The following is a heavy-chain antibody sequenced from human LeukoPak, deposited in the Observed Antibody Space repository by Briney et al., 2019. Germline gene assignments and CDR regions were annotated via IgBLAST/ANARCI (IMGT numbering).Heavy chain of an antibody. CDR2: IYYSGST. Sequence: PSETLSLTCAVSGGSISSGGYSWSWIRQPPGKGLEWIGYIYYSGSTNYNPSLKSRVTISVDTSKNQFSLKLSSVTAADTAVYYCAREDTAMGTGFDYWGQGTLVTVSS. CDR3: AREDTAMGTGFDY. D-gene: IGHD5-18*01. J-gene: IGHJ4*02. V-gene: IGHV4-61*08. CDR1: GGSISSGGYS.